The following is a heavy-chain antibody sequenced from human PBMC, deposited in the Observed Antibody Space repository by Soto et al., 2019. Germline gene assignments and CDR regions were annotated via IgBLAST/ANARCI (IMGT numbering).Heavy chain of an antibody. CDR3: ARDRSTYGGGGTGEVKENWFDP. CDR1: GGSISHYY. D-gene: IGHD2-8*01. CDR2: AYYSGST. J-gene: IGHJ5*02. Sequence: ETLSLTCSVSGGSISHYYWSWIRQSPGKGLEWIGYAYYSGSTDYNPSLKSRVTMSVDTSKNQVSLKLNSMTTADTAVYYCARDRSTYGGGGTGEVKENWFDPWGPGTLVTVSS. V-gene: IGHV4-59*01.